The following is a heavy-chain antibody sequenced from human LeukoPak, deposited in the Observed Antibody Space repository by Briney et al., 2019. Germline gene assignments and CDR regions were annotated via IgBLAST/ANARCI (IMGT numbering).Heavy chain of an antibody. CDR1: GGSISRYY. V-gene: IGHV4-59*08. D-gene: IGHD3-16*01. CDR3: ARLGDRDY. Sequence: KSSETLSLTCTVSGGSISRYYWNWIRQPPGKGLEWIGYIYYSGSTNYNPSLKSRVTISVDTSKNQFSLKLSSVTAADTAVYYCARLGDRDYWGQGTLVTVSS. J-gene: IGHJ4*02. CDR2: IYYSGST.